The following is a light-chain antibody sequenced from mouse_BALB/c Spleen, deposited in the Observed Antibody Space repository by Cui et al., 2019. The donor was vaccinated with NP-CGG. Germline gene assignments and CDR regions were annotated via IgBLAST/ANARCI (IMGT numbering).Light chain of an antibody. Sequence: LLSLESAHTTPPGETVTLTCRSSTGAVTTSNYANWVQEKPDHLFTGLIGGTNNRAPGVPARFSGSLIGDKAALAITGAQTEDEAIYFCALWYSNHWVFGGGTKLTVL. CDR1: TGAVTTSNY. CDR3: ALWYSNHWV. J-gene: IGLJ1*01. V-gene: IGLV1*01. CDR2: GTN.